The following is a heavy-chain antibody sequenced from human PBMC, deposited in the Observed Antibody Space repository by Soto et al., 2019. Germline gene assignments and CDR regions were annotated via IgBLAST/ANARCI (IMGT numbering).Heavy chain of an antibody. CDR2: ISSSSNNI. J-gene: IGHJ4*02. V-gene: IGHV3-21*01. CDR3: ARDLTTATGAFDY. Sequence: EVQLVESGGGLVKPGGSLRLSCAASGFSLRSYSMNWVRQAPGKGLEWVSSISSSSNNIYYADSVKGRFNISRDNAKNSLFLQVNSLRDEDTAVYFCARDLTTATGAFDYWGEGTLVTVSS. CDR1: GFSLRSYS. D-gene: IGHD6-13*01.